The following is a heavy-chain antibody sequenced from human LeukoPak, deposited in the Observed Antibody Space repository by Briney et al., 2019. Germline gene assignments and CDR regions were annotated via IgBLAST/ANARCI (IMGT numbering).Heavy chain of an antibody. CDR3: TRLEEGAPTSRGFDI. J-gene: IGHJ3*02. V-gene: IGHV3-73*01. CDR2: IRSKTNDYAT. D-gene: IGHD1-26*01. CDR1: GFLISGSG. Sequence: PGGSLRLSCAASGFLISGSGIHWVRHTSGKGLEWIGRIRSKTNDYATAEAASVKGRFIVSRDDSANTAYLQMNSLKTEDTAVYYCTRLEEGAPTSRGFDIWGQGTMVTVSS.